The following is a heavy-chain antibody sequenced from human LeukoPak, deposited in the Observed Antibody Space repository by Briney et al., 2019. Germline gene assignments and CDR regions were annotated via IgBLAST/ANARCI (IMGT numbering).Heavy chain of an antibody. Sequence: PGGSLRLSWASFGFTLSNFWLSWVGQAPGKGLEWVANIEKDECDKNYADSVRRRFTISRDNAKNSLYLQMNSLRGEDTAIYYCARGGGNYYDPNAYYYLAGYWGQGTLVTVSS. CDR2: IEKDECDK. V-gene: IGHV3-7*01. J-gene: IGHJ4*02. D-gene: IGHD3-22*01. CDR1: GFTLSNFW. CDR3: ARGGGNYYDPNAYYYLAGY.